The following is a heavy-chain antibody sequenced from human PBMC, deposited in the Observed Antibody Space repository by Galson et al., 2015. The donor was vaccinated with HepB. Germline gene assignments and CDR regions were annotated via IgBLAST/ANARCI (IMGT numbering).Heavy chain of an antibody. D-gene: IGHD6-13*01. CDR2: ISSNGGST. CDR3: VRQFGYSSSWYGY. V-gene: IGHV3-64D*06. Sequence: SLRLSCAASGFTFSSYAMHWVRQAPGKGPEYVSAISSNGGSTYYADSVKGRFTISRDNSKNTLYLQMSSLRAEDTAVYYCVRQFGYSSSWYGYWGQGTLVTVSS. CDR1: GFTFSSYA. J-gene: IGHJ4*02.